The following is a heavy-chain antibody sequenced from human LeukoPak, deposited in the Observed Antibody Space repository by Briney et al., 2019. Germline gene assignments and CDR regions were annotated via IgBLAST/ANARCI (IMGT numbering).Heavy chain of an antibody. CDR2: INPNSGGT. CDR1: GYTFTGYY. D-gene: IGHD5-18*01. Sequence: ASVKVSCKASGYTFTGYYMHWVRQAPGQGLEWMGWINPNSGGTNYAQKFQGRVTMTRDASISTAYMELSRLRSDDTAMYYCARDLCGYSYGCNAFDIWGQGTMVTVSS. V-gene: IGHV1-2*02. CDR3: ARDLCGYSYGCNAFDI. J-gene: IGHJ3*02.